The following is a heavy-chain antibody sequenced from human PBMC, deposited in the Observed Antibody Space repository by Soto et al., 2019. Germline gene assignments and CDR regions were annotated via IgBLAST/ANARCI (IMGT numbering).Heavy chain of an antibody. D-gene: IGHD4-17*01. CDR3: ARGDYGDPPFDY. Sequence: QVQLVESGGGVVQPGRSLRLSCAASGFTFSSYAMHWVRQAPGKGLEWVAVISYDGSNKYYADSVKGRFTISRDNSKNTLYLQMNSLRAEDTAVYYCARGDYGDPPFDYWGQGTLVTVSS. CDR1: GFTFSSYA. V-gene: IGHV3-30-3*01. J-gene: IGHJ4*02. CDR2: ISYDGSNK.